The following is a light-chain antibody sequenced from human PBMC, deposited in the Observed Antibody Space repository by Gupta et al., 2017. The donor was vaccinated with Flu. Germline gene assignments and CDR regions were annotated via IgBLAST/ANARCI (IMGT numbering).Light chain of an antibody. V-gene: IGLV3-21*02. CDR2: DDS. CDR1: NMRSKR. J-gene: IGLJ2*01. Sequence: TARITCGGNNMRSKRVDWYQQQPGQDPALVVYDDSARRSGIPAGFSGANYGNTATLKTSRVEAGDEADEYCRVWDSSSAHPEAVFGGGTKLTVL. CDR3: RVWDSSSAHPEAV.